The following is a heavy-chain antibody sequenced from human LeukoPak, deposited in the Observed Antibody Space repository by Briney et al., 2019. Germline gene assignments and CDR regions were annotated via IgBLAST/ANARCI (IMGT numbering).Heavy chain of an antibody. J-gene: IGHJ4*02. D-gene: IGHD2-2*01. Sequence: SETLSLTCTVSGGSISSNNYYWSWIRQPAGKGLEWIGLIYTTGITNYNPSLKSRVTISLDTSKNQLSLKLTSVTAADTAVYYCARDLSDTVVALDSWGQGTLVTVSS. CDR1: GGSISSNNYY. V-gene: IGHV4-61*02. CDR2: IYTTGIT. CDR3: ARDLSDTVVALDS.